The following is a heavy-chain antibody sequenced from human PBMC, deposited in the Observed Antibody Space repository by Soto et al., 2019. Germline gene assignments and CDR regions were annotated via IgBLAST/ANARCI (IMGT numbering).Heavy chain of an antibody. Sequence: QVQLVESGGGVVQPGRSLRLSCAASGFTFSRYGMHWVRQAPGKGLEWVAAIWYDGSNKYYADSVKGRFTISRDNSNNRLYLQMNSLRAEDTAVYYCARYGDSSSSTDYYYYGMDVWGQGSTVTGSS. CDR2: IWYDGSNK. CDR3: ARYGDSSSSTDYYYYGMDV. D-gene: IGHD6-13*01. J-gene: IGHJ6*02. V-gene: IGHV3-33*01. CDR1: GFTFSRYG.